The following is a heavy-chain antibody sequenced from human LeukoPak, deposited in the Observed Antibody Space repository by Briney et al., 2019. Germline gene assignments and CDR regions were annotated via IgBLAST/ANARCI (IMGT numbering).Heavy chain of an antibody. V-gene: IGHV1-24*01. CDR2: FDPEDGET. CDR1: GYTLTELS. D-gene: IGHD3-10*01. J-gene: IGHJ3*02. CDR3: ATDLRGIWFGESHI. Sequence: ASVTVSCKVSGYTLTELSMHWVRQAPGKGLEWMGGFDPEDGETIYAQKFQGRVTMTEDTSTDTAYMELSSLRSEDTAVYYCATDLRGIWFGESHIWGQGTMVTVSS.